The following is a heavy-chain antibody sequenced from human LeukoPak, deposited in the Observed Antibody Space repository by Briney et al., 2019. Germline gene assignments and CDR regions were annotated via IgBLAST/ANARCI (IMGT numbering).Heavy chain of an antibody. Sequence: GASVKVSCKASGYTFTSYDINWVRQATGQGLEWMGWMNPNSGNTGYAQKFQGRVTMTRNTSISTAYMELSSLRSEDTAVYYCARVRARPSGYYDSSGPAAVWYFGLWGRGTLVTVSS. CDR3: ARVRARPSGYYDSSGPAAVWYFGL. CDR2: MNPNSGNT. D-gene: IGHD3-22*01. V-gene: IGHV1-8*01. CDR1: GYTFTSYD. J-gene: IGHJ2*01.